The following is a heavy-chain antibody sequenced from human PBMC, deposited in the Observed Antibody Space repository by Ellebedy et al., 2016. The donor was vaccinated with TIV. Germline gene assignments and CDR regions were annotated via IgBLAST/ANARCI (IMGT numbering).Heavy chain of an antibody. Sequence: ASVKVSXXASGYTFTGYYMHWVRQAPGQGLEWMGWINPNSGGTNYAQKFQGRVTMTRDTSISTAYMELSRLRSDDTAVYYCARDMTSRRGYSYGAVDYWGQGTLVTVSS. CDR3: ARDMTSRRGYSYGAVDY. V-gene: IGHV1-2*02. CDR1: GYTFTGYY. J-gene: IGHJ4*02. CDR2: INPNSGGT. D-gene: IGHD5-18*01.